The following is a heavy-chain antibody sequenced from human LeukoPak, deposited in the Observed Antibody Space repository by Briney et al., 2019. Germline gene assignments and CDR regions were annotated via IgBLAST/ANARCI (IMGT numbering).Heavy chain of an antibody. Sequence: GGSLRLSCSASGFTFSNYWMSWVRQAPGKGLEWVANIKQDESEKYYVDSVKGRFTISRDNAKSSLYLQMNSPRAEDTAVYYCARALDSSSSRYQAFEEWGQGTLVTVSS. CDR1: GFTFSNYW. J-gene: IGHJ4*02. CDR3: ARALDSSSSRYQAFEE. D-gene: IGHD2-2*01. CDR2: IKQDESEK. V-gene: IGHV3-7*01.